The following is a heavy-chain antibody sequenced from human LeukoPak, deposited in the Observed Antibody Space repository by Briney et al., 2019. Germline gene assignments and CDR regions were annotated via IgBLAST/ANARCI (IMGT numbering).Heavy chain of an antibody. D-gene: IGHD3-16*01. J-gene: IGHJ4*02. CDR3: ARDDPTLGFDY. CDR2: IYTSGST. V-gene: IGHV4-4*07. CDR1: GGSISSYY. Sequence: PSETLSLTCTVSGGSISSYYWSWIRQPAGKGLEGIGLIYTSGSTNYNPSLKSRVTMSVDTSKNQFSLKLSSVTAADTAVYYCARDDPTLGFDYWGQGTLVTVSS.